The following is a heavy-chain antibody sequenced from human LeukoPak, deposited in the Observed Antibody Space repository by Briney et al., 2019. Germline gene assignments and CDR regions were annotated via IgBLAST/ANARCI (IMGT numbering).Heavy chain of an antibody. CDR3: AKRGVVIRVILVGFHKEAYYFDS. D-gene: IGHD3-22*01. V-gene: IGHV3-23*01. CDR2: ISGSGGGT. Sequence: PGGSLRLSCAVSGITLSNYGMSWVRQAPGKGLEWVAGISGSGGGTNYADSVKGRFTISRDNPKNTLYLQMKSLRAEDTAVYFCAKRGVVIRVILVGFHKEAYYFDSWGQGALVTVSP. CDR1: GITLSNYG. J-gene: IGHJ4*02.